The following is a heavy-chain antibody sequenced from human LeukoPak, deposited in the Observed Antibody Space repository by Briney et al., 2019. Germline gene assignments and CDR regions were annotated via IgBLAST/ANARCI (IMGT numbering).Heavy chain of an antibody. D-gene: IGHD3-9*01. CDR3: ARSYYDVLTGHLYYSDY. J-gene: IGHJ4*02. V-gene: IGHV4-59*01. Sequence: MASETLSLTCTVSNGSISYYYWSWIRQAPGKGLEWIGYIYNNGSTNYNPSLKTRVTISIDTSKKQFSLKLTSVTAADTAVYYCARSYYDVLTGHLYYSDYWGQGTRVTVSS. CDR1: NGSISYYY. CDR2: IYNNGST.